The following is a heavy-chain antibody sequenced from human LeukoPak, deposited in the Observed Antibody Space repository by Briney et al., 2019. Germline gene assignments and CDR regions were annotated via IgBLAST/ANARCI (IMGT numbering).Heavy chain of an antibody. J-gene: IGHJ4*02. V-gene: IGHV4-59*08. D-gene: IGHD4-17*01. CDR1: GGSISSYY. CDR2: IYYSGST. Sequence: PSETLSLTCTVSGGSISSYYWSWIRQPPGKGLEWIGYIYYSGSTNYNPSLKSRVTISVDTSKNQFSLKLSSVTAADTAVYYCARHRILMTTVTTGYFDYWGQGTLVTVSS. CDR3: ARHRILMTTVTTGYFDY.